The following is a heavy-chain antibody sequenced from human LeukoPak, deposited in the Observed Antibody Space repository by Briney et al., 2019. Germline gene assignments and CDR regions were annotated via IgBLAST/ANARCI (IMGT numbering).Heavy chain of an antibody. CDR1: GGSIRSSYYY. J-gene: IGHJ4*02. V-gene: IGHV4-39*07. D-gene: IGHD2-21*02. Sequence: SETLSLTCTVSGGSIRSSYYYWGWIRQPPGKGLEWIGEINHSGSTNYNPSLKSRVTISVDTSKNQFSLKLSSVTAADTAVYYCARGPPYIVVVTAIGFFDYWGQGTLVTVSS. CDR2: INHSGST. CDR3: ARGPPYIVVVTAIGFFDY.